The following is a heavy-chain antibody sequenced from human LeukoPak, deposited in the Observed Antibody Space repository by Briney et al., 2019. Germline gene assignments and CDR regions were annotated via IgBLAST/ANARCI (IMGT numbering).Heavy chain of an antibody. D-gene: IGHD2-15*01. J-gene: IGHJ4*02. V-gene: IGHV4-59*01. CDR1: GGSIRPYY. Sequence: SETPSLTCSVSGGSIRPYYWSWIRQPQGQGLEWIGYIYYSGTTNYNPSLKSRVTISVDTCKNQFSLKLSSVTAADTAVYYCARDRGSAGGFDYWGQGTLVTVSS. CDR3: ARDRGSAGGFDY. CDR2: IYYSGTT.